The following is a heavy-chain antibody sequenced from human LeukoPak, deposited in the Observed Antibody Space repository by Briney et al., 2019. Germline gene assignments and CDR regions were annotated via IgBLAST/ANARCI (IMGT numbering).Heavy chain of an antibody. V-gene: IGHV4-61*02. CDR3: ARVPPGYDILTGRNDAFDI. D-gene: IGHD3-9*01. J-gene: IGHJ3*02. CDR2: IYTSGST. Sequence: SETLSLTCTVSGGSISSSSYYWSWIRQPAGTGLEWIGRIYTSGSTNYNPSLKSRVTISVDTSKNQFSLKLSSVTAADTAVYYCARVPPGYDILTGRNDAFDIWGQGTMVTVSS. CDR1: GGSISSSSYY.